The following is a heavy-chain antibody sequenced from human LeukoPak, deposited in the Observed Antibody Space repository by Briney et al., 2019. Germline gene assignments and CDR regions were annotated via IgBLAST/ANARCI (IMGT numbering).Heavy chain of an antibody. V-gene: IGHV3-30*02. CDR2: IRYDGSNK. Sequence: GGSLRLSCAASGFTFSSYGMHWVRQAPGKGLEWVAFIRYDGSNKYYADSVKGRFTISRDNSKNTLYLQMNSPRAEDTAVYYCAKEGGHYDILTGNYYYYGMDVWGQGTAVTVSS. J-gene: IGHJ6*02. D-gene: IGHD3-9*01. CDR1: GFTFSSYG. CDR3: AKEGGHYDILTGNYYYYGMDV.